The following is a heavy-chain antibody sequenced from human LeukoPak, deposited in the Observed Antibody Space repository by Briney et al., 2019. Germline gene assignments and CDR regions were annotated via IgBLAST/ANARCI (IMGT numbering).Heavy chain of an antibody. CDR1: GYTFTSYD. CDR2: MNPNSGNT. V-gene: IGHV1-8*01. D-gene: IGHD2-21*02. Sequence: GASVKVSCKASGYTFTSYDINWVRQATGQGLEWMGWMNPNSGNTGYAQKFQGRVTMTRNTSISTAYMELRSLRSDDTAVYYCAREDPRVTAGLSYWGQGTLVTVSS. CDR3: AREDPRVTAGLSY. J-gene: IGHJ4*02.